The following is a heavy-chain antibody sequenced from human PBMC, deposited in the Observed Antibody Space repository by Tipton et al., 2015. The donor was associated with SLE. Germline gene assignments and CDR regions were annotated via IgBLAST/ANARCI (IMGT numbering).Heavy chain of an antibody. CDR3: AKHWVRAYDY. J-gene: IGHJ4*02. Sequence: SLRLSCAASGFTFSSYGMHWVRQAPRRGLEWVSTISGGGDGTTYGTTYADSVKGRFTISRDSSKSTVYLQMESLRAEDTAVYYCAKHWVRAYDYWGQGTLVTVSS. CDR1: GFTFSSYG. CDR2: ISGGGDGT. D-gene: IGHD1-26*01. V-gene: IGHV3-23*01.